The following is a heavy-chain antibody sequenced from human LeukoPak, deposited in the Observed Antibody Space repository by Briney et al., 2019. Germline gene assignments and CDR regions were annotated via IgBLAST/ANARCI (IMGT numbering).Heavy chain of an antibody. CDR2: ISSSAGTI. J-gene: IGHJ4*02. Sequence: GGSLRLSCAAPGFTFSNYEMNWVRQAPGKGLEWVSYISSSAGTIYYADSVKGRFTISRDNAKNSLYLQMNSLRAEDTAVYYCVGGSYYFDYWGQGTLVTVSS. CDR1: GFTFSNYE. V-gene: IGHV3-48*03. CDR3: VGGSYYFDY. D-gene: IGHD1-26*01.